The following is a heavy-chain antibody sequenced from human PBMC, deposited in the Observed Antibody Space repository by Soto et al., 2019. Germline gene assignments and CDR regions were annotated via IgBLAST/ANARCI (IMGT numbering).Heavy chain of an antibody. D-gene: IGHD1-1*01. J-gene: IGHJ4*02. CDR1: GFTFSTYS. V-gene: IGHV3-48*01. CDR2: ISSSGSSI. Sequence: EVQLVESGGGLVQPGGSLRLSCAASGFTFSTYSMNWVRQAPGKGLEWLSYISSSGSSISYRDSVRGRFTISRDNAKNSLYLQIDSLAAEDTAVYYCARSRYNDYWGQGTLVTVSS. CDR3: ARSRYNDY.